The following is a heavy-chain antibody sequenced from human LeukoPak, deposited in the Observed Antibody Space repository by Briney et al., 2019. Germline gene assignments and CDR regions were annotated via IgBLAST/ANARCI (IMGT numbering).Heavy chain of an antibody. D-gene: IGHD6-19*01. J-gene: IGHJ4*02. CDR3: AKERQWLGGYFDY. CDR1: GFTFNNYA. Sequence: GGSLRLSCVASGFTFNNYAMNWVRQAPGEGLEWVSAISGSGGSTYYADSVKGRFTISRDNSKNTLYLQMNSLRAEDTAVYYCAKERQWLGGYFDYWGQGTLVTVSS. CDR2: ISGSGGST. V-gene: IGHV3-23*01.